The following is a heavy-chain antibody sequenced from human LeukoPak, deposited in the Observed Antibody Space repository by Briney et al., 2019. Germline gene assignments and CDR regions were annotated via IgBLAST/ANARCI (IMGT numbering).Heavy chain of an antibody. CDR1: GYSISSGYY. Sequence: SETLSLTCAVSGYSISSGYYWGWIRQPPGKGLEWIGSIYHSGSTYYNPSLKSRVTISVDTSKNQFSLKLSSVTAADTAVYYCARGQVGATPKYYFDYWGQGTLVTVSS. CDR3: ARGQVGATPKYYFDY. J-gene: IGHJ4*02. D-gene: IGHD1-26*01. CDR2: IYHSGST. V-gene: IGHV4-38-2*01.